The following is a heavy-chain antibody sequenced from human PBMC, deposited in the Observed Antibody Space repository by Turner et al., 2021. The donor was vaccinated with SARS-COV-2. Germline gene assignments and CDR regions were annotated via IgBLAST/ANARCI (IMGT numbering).Heavy chain of an antibody. D-gene: IGHD3-22*01. J-gene: IGHJ3*02. CDR3: ARDVPTYYYDSSGYYTDVFDI. Sequence: EVQLVESGGGLVKPGGSLRLSCAASGFTFRSYTMYWVRQAPGKGLEWVSSIRSSSSYIYYADSVKGRFTISRDNAKNSLYLQMNSLRAEDTAVYYCARDVPTYYYDSSGYYTDVFDIWGQGTMVTVSS. V-gene: IGHV3-21*01. CDR1: GFTFRSYT. CDR2: IRSSSSYI.